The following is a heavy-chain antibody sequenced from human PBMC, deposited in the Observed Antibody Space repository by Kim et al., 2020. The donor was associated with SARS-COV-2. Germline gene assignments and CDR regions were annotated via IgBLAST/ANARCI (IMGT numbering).Heavy chain of an antibody. CDR2: ISGSSTYI. J-gene: IGHJ5*02. V-gene: IGHV3-21*01. Sequence: GGSLRLSCAASGFTFSSFSMNWVRQAPGKGLEWVSSISGSSTYIYYADSVKGRFTISRDNAQNSVYLQMNSLRAEDTAVYYCARDVKGSSWSFDPWGQGTPVTVSS. CDR3: ARDVKGSSWSFDP. CDR1: GFTFSSFS. D-gene: IGHD6-13*01.